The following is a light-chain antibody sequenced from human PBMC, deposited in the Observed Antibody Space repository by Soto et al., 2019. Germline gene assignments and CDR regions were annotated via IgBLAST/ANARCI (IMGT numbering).Light chain of an antibody. J-gene: IGKJ1*01. CDR1: LSVDSS. V-gene: IGKV3-15*01. CDR2: GAS. CDR3: QQYNTWPRT. Sequence: EIVMTQSPATVSVSPGQRAALSCRASLSVDSSLAWYQQKPGQAPRLVIQGASTRAAGVPARFRGSGSGTEFTLTISSLQPEDFAIYFCQQYNTWPRTFGQGTKVDIK.